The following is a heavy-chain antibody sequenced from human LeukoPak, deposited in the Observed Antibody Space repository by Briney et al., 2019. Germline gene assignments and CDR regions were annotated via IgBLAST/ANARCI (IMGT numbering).Heavy chain of an antibody. J-gene: IGHJ6*03. CDR2: ISGSGGST. CDR3: VKSPRGYSYGYGMGYYYYMDV. Sequence: GGSLRLSCAASGFTFSSYAMSWVRQAPGKGLEWVSAISGSGGSTYYADSVKGRFTISRDNSKNTLYLQMNSLRAEDTAVYYCVKSPRGYSYGYGMGYYYYMDVWGKGTTVTVSS. V-gene: IGHV3-23*01. D-gene: IGHD5-18*01. CDR1: GFTFSSYA.